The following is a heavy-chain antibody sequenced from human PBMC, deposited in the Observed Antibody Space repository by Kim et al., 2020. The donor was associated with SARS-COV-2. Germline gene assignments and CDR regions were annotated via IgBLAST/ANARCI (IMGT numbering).Heavy chain of an antibody. J-gene: IGHJ4*02. Sequence: DYVKGRFTISRDNAKNSLYLQMNSLRAEDTAVYYCARDTEYSSSSSYDYWGQGTLVTVSS. D-gene: IGHD6-6*01. CDR3: ARDTEYSSSSSYDY. V-gene: IGHV3-11*05.